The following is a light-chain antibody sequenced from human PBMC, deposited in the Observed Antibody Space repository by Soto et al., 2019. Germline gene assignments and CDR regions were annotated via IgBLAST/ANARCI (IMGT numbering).Light chain of an antibody. CDR3: QQYNNSST. CDR2: AES. J-gene: IGKJ1*01. CDR1: QSVSSN. V-gene: IGKV3D-15*01. Sequence: AALGVSVGVGASRSFRASQSVSSNLAWYQQKPGQDPRLLIYAESTRATGIPARFIGNVSGTEFTHTISSRRSDNFAVPHCQQYNNSSTFRQGTKVDIK.